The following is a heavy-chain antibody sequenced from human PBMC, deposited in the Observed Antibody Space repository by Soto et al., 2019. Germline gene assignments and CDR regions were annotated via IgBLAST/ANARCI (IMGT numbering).Heavy chain of an antibody. CDR2: IFSSGST. CDR1: GGSISTYY. CDR3: ARDQGNFDWFDP. J-gene: IGHJ5*02. V-gene: IGHV4-4*07. Sequence: QMQLRESGPGLVKPSETLSLTCTVSGGSISTYYWTWIRQPAGKGLEWIGRIFSSGSTNYNPSLKSRVTMSVDTSKNQFSLKLSSVTAADTAVYYCARDQGNFDWFDPWGQGTLVTVSS.